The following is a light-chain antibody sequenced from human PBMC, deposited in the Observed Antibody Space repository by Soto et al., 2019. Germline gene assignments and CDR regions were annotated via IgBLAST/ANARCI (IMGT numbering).Light chain of an antibody. CDR2: GAS. CDR1: QSVSSQ. J-gene: IGKJ4*01. V-gene: IGKV3-15*01. Sequence: EIVRTQSPATLSVSPGERATLSCRASQSVSSQLVWYQQKPGQAPRLLIYGASTRATGVPARFSGSGSGTEFTLTIRSLQSEDFAVYYCQQYGNWPPLTFGGGTKVEIK. CDR3: QQYGNWPPLT.